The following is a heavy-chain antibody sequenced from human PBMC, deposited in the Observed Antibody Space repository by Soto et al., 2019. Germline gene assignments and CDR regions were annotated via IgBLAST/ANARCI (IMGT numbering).Heavy chain of an antibody. Sequence: SETLSLTCAVSGGSISRNSFYWGWIRQPPGKGLEWIGSLSHTASTDYSPSLKSRVTMYVDAAKNQFSLSLSSLPAAATAVYYSARHSNWNRLSSHFDYWGQGILVTVSS. V-gene: IGHV4-39*01. CDR1: GGSISRNSFY. CDR2: LSHTAST. CDR3: ARHSNWNRLSSHFDY. J-gene: IGHJ4*02. D-gene: IGHD1-1*01.